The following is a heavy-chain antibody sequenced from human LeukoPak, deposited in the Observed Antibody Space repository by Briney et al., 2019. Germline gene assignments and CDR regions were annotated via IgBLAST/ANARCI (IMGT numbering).Heavy chain of an antibody. CDR2: IYSPGTT. J-gene: IGHJ4*02. Sequence: SETLSLTCTVSGGSISSHYWTWLRQPPGKGLDWIGYIYSPGTTNYNPSLKSRVTISVDTSMNQFSLKLRSVTAADTAVYYCARGGVLKSLDYWGQGTLVTVSS. CDR3: ARGGVLKSLDY. V-gene: IGHV4-59*11. D-gene: IGHD3-16*01. CDR1: GGSISSHY.